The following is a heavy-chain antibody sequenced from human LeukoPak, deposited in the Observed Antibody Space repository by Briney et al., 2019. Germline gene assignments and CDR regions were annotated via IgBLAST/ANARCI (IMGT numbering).Heavy chain of an antibody. CDR1: GFTFSSYG. D-gene: IGHD3-22*01. Sequence: PGGSLRLSCAASGFTFSSYGMHWVRQAPGKGLEWVAVISYDGSNKYYADSVKGRFTISRDNSKNTLYLQMNSLRAEDTAVYYCAKADSSGPNQHDAFDIWGQGTMVTVSS. CDR2: ISYDGSNK. J-gene: IGHJ3*02. CDR3: AKADSSGPNQHDAFDI. V-gene: IGHV3-30*18.